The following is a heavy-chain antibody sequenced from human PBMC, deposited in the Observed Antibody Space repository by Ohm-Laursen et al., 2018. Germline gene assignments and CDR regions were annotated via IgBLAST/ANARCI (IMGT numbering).Heavy chain of an antibody. V-gene: IGHV3-23*01. CDR1: GFTFSSYA. J-gene: IGHJ6*02. D-gene: IGHD3-10*01. CDR2: ISASGTNT. CDR3: AKSRGVRGVISVYYYGMDV. Sequence: GSLRLSCAASGFTFSSYAMSWVRQAPGKGLEWVSAISASGTNTYYADSVKGRFTISRDTSKNTLYLQMNTLRAEDTAVYYCAKSRGVRGVISVYYYGMDVWGQGTTVIVSS.